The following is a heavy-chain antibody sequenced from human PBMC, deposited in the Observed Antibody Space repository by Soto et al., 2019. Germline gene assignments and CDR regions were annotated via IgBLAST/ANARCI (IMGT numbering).Heavy chain of an antibody. CDR1: SGSISSSNW. CDR3: ARYCSGGSCYFGDTGFDL. D-gene: IGHD2-15*01. Sequence: QVQLQESGPGLVKPSGTLSLTCAVSSGSISSSNWWSWVRQPPGKGLEWIWEIYHSGSTNYNPSLKSRVTISVDKSKNQFSLKLSSVTAADTAVYYCARYCSGGSCYFGDTGFDLWGRGTLVTVSS. CDR2: IYHSGST. V-gene: IGHV4-4*02. J-gene: IGHJ2*01.